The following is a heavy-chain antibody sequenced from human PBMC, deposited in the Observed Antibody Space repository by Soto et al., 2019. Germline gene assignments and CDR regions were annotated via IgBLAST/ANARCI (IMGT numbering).Heavy chain of an antibody. CDR2: IYYSGST. V-gene: IGHV4-30-4*01. Sequence: SETLSLTCTVSGGSISSGDYYWSWIRQPPGKGLEWIGYIYYSGSTYYNPSLKSRVTISVDTSKNQFSLKLSSVTAADTAVYYCAGSRDSGYYYVSQLGYYGMDVWGQGTTVTVS. CDR3: AGSRDSGYYYVSQLGYYGMDV. J-gene: IGHJ6*02. D-gene: IGHD3-22*01. CDR1: GGSISSGDYY.